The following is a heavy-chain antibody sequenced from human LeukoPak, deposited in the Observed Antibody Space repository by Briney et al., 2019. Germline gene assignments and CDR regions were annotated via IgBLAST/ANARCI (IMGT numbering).Heavy chain of an antibody. D-gene: IGHD4-17*01. Sequence: PGGSLRLSCAASGFTFSSYAMHWVRQAPGKGLEWVAVISYDGSNKYYADSVKGRFTISRDNSKNTLYLQMNSLRAEDTAVYYCASPTTVTTYWGQGTLVTVSS. J-gene: IGHJ4*02. CDR1: GFTFSSYA. CDR3: ASPTTVTTY. V-gene: IGHV3-30-3*01. CDR2: ISYDGSNK.